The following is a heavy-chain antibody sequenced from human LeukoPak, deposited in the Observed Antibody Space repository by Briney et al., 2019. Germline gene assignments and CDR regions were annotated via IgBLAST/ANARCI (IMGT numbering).Heavy chain of an antibody. V-gene: IGHV4-59*01. D-gene: IGHD4-17*01. CDR1: GGSISSYY. CDR2: IYYSGST. CDR3: ARAIDVGDYGGLYYYYYYMDV. J-gene: IGHJ6*03. Sequence: SSETLSLTCTVSGGSISSYYWSWIRQPPGKGLEWIGYIYYSGSTNYNPSLKSRVTISVDTSKNQFSLKLSSVTAADTAVYYCARAIDVGDYGGLYYYYYYMDVWGRGTTVTISS.